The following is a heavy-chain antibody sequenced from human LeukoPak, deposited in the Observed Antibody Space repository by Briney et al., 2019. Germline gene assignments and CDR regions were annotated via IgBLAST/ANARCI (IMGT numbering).Heavy chain of an antibody. CDR3: AKVVSRHYYYCGMDV. J-gene: IGHJ6*02. D-gene: IGHD5/OR15-5a*01. CDR1: GFTFDDYA. CDR2: ISGDGGST. V-gene: IGHV3-43*02. Sequence: PGRSLRLSCAASGFTFDDYAMHWVRQAPGKGLEWVSLISGDGGSTYYADSVKGRSTISRDNSKNSLYLQMNSLRTEDTALYCCAKVVSRHYYYCGMDVWGQGTTVTVSS.